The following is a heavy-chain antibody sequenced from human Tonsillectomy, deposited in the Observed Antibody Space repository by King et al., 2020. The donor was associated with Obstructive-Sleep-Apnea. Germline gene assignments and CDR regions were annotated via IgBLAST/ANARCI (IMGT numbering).Heavy chain of an antibody. CDR2: ISYDGSNK. V-gene: IGHV3-30-3*01. J-gene: IGHJ4*02. Sequence: VQLVESGGGVVQPGRSLRLSCAASGFTFSSYAMHWVRQAPGKGLEWVAVISYDGSNKYYADSVKGRFTISRDNAKNTLYLQMNSLRAEDTAVYYCARDVRYCSGGSCSENFDYWGQGTLVTVSS. CDR1: GFTFSSYA. CDR3: ARDVRYCSGGSCSENFDY. D-gene: IGHD2-15*01.